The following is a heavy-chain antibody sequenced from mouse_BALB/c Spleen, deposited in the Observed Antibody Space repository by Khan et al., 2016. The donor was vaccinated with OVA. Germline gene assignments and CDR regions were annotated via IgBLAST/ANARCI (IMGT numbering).Heavy chain of an antibody. CDR1: GYSITSGYF. V-gene: IGHV3-6*02. Sequence: EVKLEESGPGLVKPSQSLSLTCSVTGYSITSGYFWNWIRQFPGNKLEWMGYIRYDGNSNYNPSLKNRISITRDTSKNQFFLKLNSVTPEVTATYYCARGGSSGPAWFAYWGQGTLVTVSA. CDR3: ARGGSSGPAWFAY. D-gene: IGHD3-1*01. J-gene: IGHJ3*01. CDR2: IRYDGNS.